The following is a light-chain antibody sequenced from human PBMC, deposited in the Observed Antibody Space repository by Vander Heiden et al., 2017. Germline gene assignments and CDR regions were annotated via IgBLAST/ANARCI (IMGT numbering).Light chain of an antibody. J-gene: IGLJ3*02. V-gene: IGLV7-43*01. CDR1: TGAFSSNTY. Sequence: QTVVTQEPSLPVSPGGTVTLPCASSTGAFSSNTYPIWVQQKPGQALRVLMYSTTNNRSGTPARCSGSRLGGKAALTLAGVQPEDEADYDGRRYYGGTWVFGGGTKLTVL. CDR2: STT. CDR3: RRYYGGTWV.